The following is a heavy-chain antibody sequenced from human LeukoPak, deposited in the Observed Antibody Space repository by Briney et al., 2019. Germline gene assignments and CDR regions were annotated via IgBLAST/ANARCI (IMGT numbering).Heavy chain of an antibody. Sequence: ASVKVSCKASGGTFSSYAISWVRQASGQGLEWMGRIIPILGIANYAQKFQGRVTITADKSTSTAYMELSSLRSEDTAVYYCAREETYSSGLDYWGQGTLVTVSS. J-gene: IGHJ4*02. V-gene: IGHV1-69*04. CDR1: GGTFSSYA. CDR2: IIPILGIA. CDR3: AREETYSSGLDY. D-gene: IGHD6-19*01.